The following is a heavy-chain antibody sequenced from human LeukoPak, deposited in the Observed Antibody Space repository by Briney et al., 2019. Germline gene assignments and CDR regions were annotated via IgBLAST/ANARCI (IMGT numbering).Heavy chain of an antibody. J-gene: IGHJ4*02. Sequence: SLRPXCAVSGFTFSAYYMSWVRPAPGKGMEWVSYIRSSGSTIFYTDSVKGRFTTSRDHSKNSPYLRINSLRAAHTDVNYCARGRGDDRFDNWGQGTLVTVSS. V-gene: IGHV3-11*04. CDR1: GFTFSAYY. D-gene: IGHD3-16*01. CDR3: ARGRGDDRFDN. CDR2: IRSSGSTI.